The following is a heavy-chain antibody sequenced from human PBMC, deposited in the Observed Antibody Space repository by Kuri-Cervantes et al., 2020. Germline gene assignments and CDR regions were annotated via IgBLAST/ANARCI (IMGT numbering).Heavy chain of an antibody. J-gene: IGHJ6*02. V-gene: IGHV3-23*01. CDR1: GFTFSTYA. D-gene: IGHD6-13*01. CDR3: AKASSSWYVGMDV. CDR2: ISGSGGAT. Sequence: GGSLRLSCAASGFTFSTYAMNWVRQAPGKGLEWVSGISGSGGATYYADSVKGRFTISRDNARNSLYLQMNTLRIEDTALYYCAKASSSWYVGMDVWGQGTTVTVSS.